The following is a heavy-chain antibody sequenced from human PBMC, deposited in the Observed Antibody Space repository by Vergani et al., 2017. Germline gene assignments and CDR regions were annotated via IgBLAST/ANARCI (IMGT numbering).Heavy chain of an antibody. CDR1: GGSFSGYY. J-gene: IGHJ5*02. D-gene: IGHD2-2*01. CDR3: ASDCSSTSCYPYPYP. CDR2: TNHSGST. V-gene: IGHV4-34*01. Sequence: QVQLQQWGAGLLKPSETLSLTCAVYGGSFSGYYWSWIRQPPGKGLEWIGETNHSGSTNYNPSLKSRVTISVDTSKNQFSLKLSSVTAADTAVYYCASDCSSTSCYPYPYPWGQGTLVTVSS.